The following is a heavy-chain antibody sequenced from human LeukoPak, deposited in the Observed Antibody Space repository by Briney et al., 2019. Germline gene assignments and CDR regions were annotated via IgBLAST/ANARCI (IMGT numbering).Heavy chain of an antibody. CDR2: ISYDGSNK. J-gene: IGHJ3*02. CDR1: GFTFSSYG. D-gene: IGHD2-15*01. CDR3: AKNRVVVVAAADAFDI. Sequence: GGSLRLSCAASGFTFSSYGMHWVRQAPGKGLKWVAVISYDGSNKYYADSVKGRFTISRDNSKNTLYLQMNSLRAEDTAVYYCAKNRVVVVAAADAFDIWGQGTMVTVSS. V-gene: IGHV3-30*18.